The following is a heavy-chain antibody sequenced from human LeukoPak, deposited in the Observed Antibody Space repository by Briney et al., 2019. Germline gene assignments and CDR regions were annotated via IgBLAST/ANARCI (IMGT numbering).Heavy chain of an antibody. Sequence: PSETLSLTCTVSGGSISSYCWNWIRQSAGKGLEWIGRIYTSGSTNYNPSLKSRVTMSVDTSKNQFSLKVSSVTAADTAVYYCARDDFWSGYRAFDIWGQGTRVTVSS. D-gene: IGHD3-3*01. J-gene: IGHJ3*02. CDR3: ARDDFWSGYRAFDI. CDR1: GGSISSYC. V-gene: IGHV4-4*07. CDR2: IYTSGST.